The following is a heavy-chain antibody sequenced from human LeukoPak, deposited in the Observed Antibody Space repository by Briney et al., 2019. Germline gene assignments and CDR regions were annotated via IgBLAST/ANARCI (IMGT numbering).Heavy chain of an antibody. D-gene: IGHD3-16*01. Sequence: GGSLRLSCAVSGFIFSTYGVHWVRQAPGKGLEWVAVISYDGSNKYYADSVKGRFTISRDISKNTLYLQMNSLKAEDTAVYYCAKQSVRLEGFLDYWGQGTLVTVSS. CDR3: AKQSVRLEGFLDY. CDR2: ISYDGSNK. J-gene: IGHJ4*02. V-gene: IGHV3-30*18. CDR1: GFIFSTYG.